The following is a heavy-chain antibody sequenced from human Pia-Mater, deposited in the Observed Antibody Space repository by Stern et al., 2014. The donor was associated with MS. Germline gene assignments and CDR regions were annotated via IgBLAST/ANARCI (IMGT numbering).Heavy chain of an antibody. CDR2: IIPILGAA. Sequence: VHLVESGAEVKKPGSSVKVSCKVSGGTFSDNAFSWVRQAPGQGLEWMGGIIPILGAADYAQNFQGRVTITADESTSTVYMEMSSLRSEDTAVYHCARGAYCGGDCYWGWFDSWGQGTLVTVSS. CDR1: GGTFSDNA. V-gene: IGHV1-69*01. J-gene: IGHJ5*01. CDR3: ARGAYCGGDCYWGWFDS. D-gene: IGHD2-21*02.